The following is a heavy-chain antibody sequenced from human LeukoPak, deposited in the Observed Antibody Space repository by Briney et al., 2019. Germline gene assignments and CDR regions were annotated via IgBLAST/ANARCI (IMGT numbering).Heavy chain of an antibody. D-gene: IGHD6-13*01. CDR2: ISSSSSTI. V-gene: IGHV3-48*01. J-gene: IGHJ4*02. Sequence: GGSLRLSCAASGFTFSTYNMNWVRQAPGKGLEWISYISSSSSTIYYADSVKGRFTISRDNAKNSLYLQMNSLRAEDTAVYYCARVLNSLAAAGTFDYWGQGTLVTVSS. CDR3: ARVLNSLAAAGTFDY. CDR1: GFTFSTYN.